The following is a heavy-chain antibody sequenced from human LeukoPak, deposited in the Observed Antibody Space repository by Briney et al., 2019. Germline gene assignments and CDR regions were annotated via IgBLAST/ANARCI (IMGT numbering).Heavy chain of an antibody. CDR1: GGSISGYQ. CDR3: ARGSGRYDILTGHTVNWFDP. CDR2: INQSGST. J-gene: IGHJ5*02. V-gene: IGHV4-34*01. Sequence: SETLSLTCAVYGGSISGYQWSWIRQPPGKGLEWNGEINQSGSTNYNPSLKSRVTISVDTSKNQFSLKLSSVTAADTAVYYCARGSGRYDILTGHTVNWFDPWGQGTLVTVSS. D-gene: IGHD3-9*01.